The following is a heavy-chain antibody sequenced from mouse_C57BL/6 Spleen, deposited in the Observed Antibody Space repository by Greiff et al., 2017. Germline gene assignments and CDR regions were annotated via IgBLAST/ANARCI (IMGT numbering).Heavy chain of an antibody. CDR3: ARGYYGNYYAMDY. CDR2: IYPSDSET. Sequence: QVQLQQPGAELVRPGSSVKLSCKASGYTFTSYWMDWVKQRPGQGLEWIGNIYPSDSETHYNQKFKDKATLTVDKSSSTAYMQLSSLTSEDSAVYYCARGYYGNYYAMDYWGQGTSVTVSS. V-gene: IGHV1-61*01. CDR1: GYTFTSYW. D-gene: IGHD2-1*01. J-gene: IGHJ4*01.